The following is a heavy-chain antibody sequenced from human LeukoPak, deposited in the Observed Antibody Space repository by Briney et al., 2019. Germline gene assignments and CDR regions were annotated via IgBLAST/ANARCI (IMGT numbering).Heavy chain of an antibody. D-gene: IGHD1-7*01. J-gene: IGHJ4*02. CDR1: GFSVNDYY. CDR3: AREMVAGTFDS. V-gene: IGHV3-11*01. CDR2: IGGSESIV. Sequence: GGSLRLSCVVSGFSVNDYYMSWIRQAPGKGLEWISDIGGSESIVSYGGSVRGRFTVSRDFAMNSLFLQLNSLSADDTAVYYCAREMVAGTFDSWGQGTLVTVSS.